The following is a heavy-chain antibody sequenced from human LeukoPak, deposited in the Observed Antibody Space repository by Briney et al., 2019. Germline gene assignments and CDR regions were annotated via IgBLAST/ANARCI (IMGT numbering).Heavy chain of an antibody. CDR3: ARDRYCGGDCGNWFDP. V-gene: IGHV3-30*02. CDR1: GFIFSSYG. CDR2: IRYDGSNK. J-gene: IGHJ5*02. D-gene: IGHD2-21*02. Sequence: GGSLRLSCAASGFIFSSYGMHWVRQAPGKGLEWVAFIRYDGSNKYYADSVKGRFTISRDSAKNTLYLQMNSLRAEDTAVYYCARDRYCGGDCGNWFDPWGQGTLVTVSS.